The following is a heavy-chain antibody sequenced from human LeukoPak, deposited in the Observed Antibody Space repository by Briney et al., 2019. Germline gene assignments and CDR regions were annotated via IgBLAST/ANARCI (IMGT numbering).Heavy chain of an antibody. CDR3: AREESIGSYQFLHDN. D-gene: IGHD1-26*01. Sequence: ASVKVSCKAFGYTFINYGISWVRQAPGQGLEWMGWISPYNGNTEYLQKFQGRVTMITDTSTSTAYMEVRSLRSDDTAVYYCAREESIGSYQFLHDNWGQGTLVTVSS. CDR2: ISPYNGNT. CDR1: GYTFINYG. J-gene: IGHJ4*02. V-gene: IGHV1-18*01.